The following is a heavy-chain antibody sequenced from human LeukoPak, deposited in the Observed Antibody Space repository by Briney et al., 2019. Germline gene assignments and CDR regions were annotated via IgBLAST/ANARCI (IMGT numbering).Heavy chain of an antibody. CDR2: ISGSGGST. D-gene: IGHD6-13*01. CDR3: AKGGSYSSSPYDY. V-gene: IGHV3-23*01. J-gene: IGHJ4*02. Sequence: GGSLRLSCAASGFTFSTYAMSWVRQAPGKGLEWVSVISGSGGSTYYADSVKGRFTISRDNSKNTLYLQMNSLRAEDTAVYYCAKGGSYSSSPYDYWGQGTLVTVSS. CDR1: GFTFSTYA.